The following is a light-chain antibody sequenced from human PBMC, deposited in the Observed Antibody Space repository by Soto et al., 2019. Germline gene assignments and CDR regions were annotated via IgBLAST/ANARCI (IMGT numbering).Light chain of an antibody. CDR3: QQYGTSPPT. Sequence: VWSQGTGTQSLSQGERATLSCRASQSVSSSYLAWYQQKPGQAPRRLIYGASSRATGIPDRFSGSGSGTDFTLTISRLEPEDFAVYYCQQYGTSPPTFGQGTMVDVK. CDR1: QSVSSSY. J-gene: IGKJ1*01. CDR2: GAS. V-gene: IGKV3-20*01.